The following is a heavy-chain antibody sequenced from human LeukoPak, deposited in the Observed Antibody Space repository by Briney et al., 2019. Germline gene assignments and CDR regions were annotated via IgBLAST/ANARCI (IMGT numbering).Heavy chain of an antibody. CDR1: GFTFSSYS. J-gene: IGHJ4*02. D-gene: IGHD2-8*01. CDR3: ARDCTNGVCFGFDY. Sequence: PGGSLRLSCAASGFTFSSYSMNWVRQAPGKGLEWVSSISSSSSYIYYADSVKGRFAISRDNAKNSLYLQVNSLRAEDTAVYYCARDCTNGVCFGFDYWGQGTLVTVSS. CDR2: ISSSSSYI. V-gene: IGHV3-21*01.